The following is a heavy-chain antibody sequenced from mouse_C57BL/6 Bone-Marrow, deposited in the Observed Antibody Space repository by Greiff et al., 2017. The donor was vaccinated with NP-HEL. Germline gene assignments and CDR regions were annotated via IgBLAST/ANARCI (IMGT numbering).Heavy chain of an antibody. J-gene: IGHJ3*01. CDR1: GYTFTSYG. V-gene: IGHV1-81*01. D-gene: IGHD3-2*02. Sequence: QVQLQQSGAELARPGASVKLSCKASGYTFTSYGISWVKQRTGQGLEWIGEIYPRSGNTYYNEKFKGKATLTADKSSSTAYMGLRSLTSEDSAVYFCARELENGGSGPWCAYWGEETLGTVSA. CDR2: IYPRSGNT. CDR3: ARELENGGSGPWCAY.